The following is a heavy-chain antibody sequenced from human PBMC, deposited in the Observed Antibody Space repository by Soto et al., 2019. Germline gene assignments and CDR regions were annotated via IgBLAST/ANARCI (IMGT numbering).Heavy chain of an antibody. J-gene: IGHJ5*02. CDR1: GFTFKSYW. Sequence: EVQLVESGGGLVQPWGSLRLSCAASGFTFKSYWMHWVRQTPGKGLVWVSRIDYDGSTISYADSVKGRFTISIDNAKSTRYLQMNDMTGDDSALSYCARVARGAWGVFCPWCKGTMVTV. CDR2: IDYDGSTI. D-gene: IGHD3-16*01. CDR3: ARVARGAWGVFCP. V-gene: IGHV3-74*01.